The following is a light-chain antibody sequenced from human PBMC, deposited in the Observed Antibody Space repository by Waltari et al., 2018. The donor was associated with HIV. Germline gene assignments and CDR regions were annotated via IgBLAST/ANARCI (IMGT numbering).Light chain of an antibody. V-gene: IGKV3-20*01. CDR3: QQYGHSPPYT. CDR1: QSISSNY. Sequence: EIVLTQSPGTLSLSPGESVTLPCRPSQSISSNYLAWHQQKPGQAPRHLIFGASTRATGVPDRFSGSGSGTDFTLTISGLEPEDFAVYYCQQYGHSPPYTFGQGTKLEIK. J-gene: IGKJ2*01. CDR2: GAS.